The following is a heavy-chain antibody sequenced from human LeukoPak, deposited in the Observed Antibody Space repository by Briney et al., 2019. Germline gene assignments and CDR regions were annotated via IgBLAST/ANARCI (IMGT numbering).Heavy chain of an antibody. CDR1: GFTVSSYE. D-gene: IGHD1-1*01. CDR2: ISSSGSLI. CDR3: AREGGWNDLDY. V-gene: IGHV3-48*03. Sequence: PGGSLRLSCAASGFTVSSYEMNWVRQAPGKGLEWVSYISSSGSLIHYADSVKGRFTFSRDNAKNSLYLQMNSLRGEDTAVYYCAREGGWNDLDYWGQGTLVTVSS. J-gene: IGHJ4*02.